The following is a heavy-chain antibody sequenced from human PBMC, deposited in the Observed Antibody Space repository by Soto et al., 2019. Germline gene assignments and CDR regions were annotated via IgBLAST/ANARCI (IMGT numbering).Heavy chain of an antibody. Sequence: QLQMQESGSGLVKPSQTLSLTCTVSGGSISSGGYSWSWIRQTPGKGLEWIGYIYPTGKTYYNPSLENRPTRSIDPSQNQSALNLTSVTAADTAVYDCARAPPGPAPRWGVWGHGTTFTVSS. V-gene: IGHV4-30-2*01. J-gene: IGHJ6*02. CDR1: GGSISSGGYS. CDR2: IYPTGKT. CDR3: ARAPPGPAPRWGV. D-gene: IGHD3-16*01.